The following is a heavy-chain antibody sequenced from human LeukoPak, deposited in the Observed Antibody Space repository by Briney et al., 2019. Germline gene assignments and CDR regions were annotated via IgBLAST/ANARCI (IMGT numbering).Heavy chain of an antibody. J-gene: IGHJ4*02. D-gene: IGHD3-22*01. CDR3: ARVGYYYDSSGYFDY. V-gene: IGHV4-61*02. Sequence: SETLSLTCTVSGGSISSNSYYWSWIRQPAGKGLEWIGRIYTSGSTNYNPSLKSRVTISVDTSKNQFSLKLSSVTAADTAVYYCARVGYYYDSSGYFDYWGQGTLVTVSS. CDR1: GGSISSNSYY. CDR2: IYTSGST.